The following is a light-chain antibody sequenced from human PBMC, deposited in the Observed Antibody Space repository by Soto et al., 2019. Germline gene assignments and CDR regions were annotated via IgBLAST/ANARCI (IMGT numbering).Light chain of an antibody. CDR1: SRDGVSYNY. J-gene: IGLJ3*02. Sequence: QSALTQPASVSGSPGQSITIACTGTSRDGVSYNYVSWYQQHPGKAPKLMIFEVSNRPSGVSNRFSGSKSGNTASLTISGLQAEDEANYYCSSSTSTSTRVFGGGTQVTVL. V-gene: IGLV2-14*01. CDR3: SSSTSTSTRV. CDR2: EVS.